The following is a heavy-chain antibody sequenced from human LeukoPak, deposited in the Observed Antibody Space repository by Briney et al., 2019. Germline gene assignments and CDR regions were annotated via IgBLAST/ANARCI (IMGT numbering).Heavy chain of an antibody. J-gene: IGHJ4*02. CDR1: GFTFSSYE. CDR2: ISSSGSTI. Sequence: PGGSLRLSCAASGFTFSSYEMNWVRQAPGKGLEWVSYISSSGSTIYYADSVKGRFTISRDNAKNSLYLQMNSLRAEDTAVYYCARANRGSGFDYWGQGTLVTVSS. D-gene: IGHD6-19*01. V-gene: IGHV3-48*03. CDR3: ARANRGSGFDY.